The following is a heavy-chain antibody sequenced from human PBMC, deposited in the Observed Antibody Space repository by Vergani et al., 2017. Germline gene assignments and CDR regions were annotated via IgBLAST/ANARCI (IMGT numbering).Heavy chain of an antibody. J-gene: IGHJ6*02. CDR3: ARDQYYLGSGSYPYFCYYGLDV. CDR1: GFTFSSYS. D-gene: IGHD3-10*01. Sequence: EVQLVESGGGLVKRGGSLRLSCAASGFTFSSYSMNWVRQAPGKGLEWVSSISSSSSYIHYSDSLKGRFTISRDNAKSSLYLQMNSLRAEDTGVYYCARDQYYLGSGSYPYFCYYGLDVWGQGTAVTVSS. V-gene: IGHV3-21*01. CDR2: ISSSSSYI.